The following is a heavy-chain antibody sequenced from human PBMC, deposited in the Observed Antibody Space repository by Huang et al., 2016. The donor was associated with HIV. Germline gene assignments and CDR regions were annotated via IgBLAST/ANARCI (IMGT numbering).Heavy chain of an antibody. Sequence: QVQLVQSRAEVTKPGASVKVSCKVSEYTLTELSIHWVRQPPGKGLDWMGGFEPEMGETIYAQKFQGRVTMTEDTSTETAFMELSGLRPEDTAVYYCATGFDVFFDFWGQGTLVTVSS. V-gene: IGHV1-24*01. J-gene: IGHJ4*02. D-gene: IGHD3-9*01. CDR2: FEPEMGET. CDR3: ATGFDVFFDF. CDR1: EYTLTELS.